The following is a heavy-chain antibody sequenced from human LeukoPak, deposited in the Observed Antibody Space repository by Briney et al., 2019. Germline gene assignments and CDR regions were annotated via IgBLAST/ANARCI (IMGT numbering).Heavy chain of an antibody. CDR3: TTGTNEQLLWFGELGYDAFDI. D-gene: IGHD3-10*01. Sequence: GGSLRLSCAASGFTFSSYAMSWVRQAPGKGLEWVGRIKSKTDGGTTDYAAPVKGRFTISRDDSKNTLYLQMNSLKTEDTAVYYCTTGTNEQLLWFGELGYDAFDIWGQGTMVTVSS. CDR2: IKSKTDGGTT. J-gene: IGHJ3*02. CDR1: GFTFSSYA. V-gene: IGHV3-15*01.